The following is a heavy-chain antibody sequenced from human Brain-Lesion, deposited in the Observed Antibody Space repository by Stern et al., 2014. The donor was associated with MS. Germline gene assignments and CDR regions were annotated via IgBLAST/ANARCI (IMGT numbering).Heavy chain of an antibody. CDR3: ARGYGDAYYCGLDV. CDR2: ISSTTTYI. V-gene: IGHV3-21*01. D-gene: IGHD4-17*01. Sequence: EVQLVESGGGLVKRGGSLRLSCAASGFSLSPYSVSWVRQAPGKGLEWVSSISSTTTYIYYVDSVKGRFTISRDNAKNSVFLQMNGLGADDTAVYYCARGYGDAYYCGLDVWGQGTTVTVSS. CDR1: GFSLSPYS. J-gene: IGHJ6*02.